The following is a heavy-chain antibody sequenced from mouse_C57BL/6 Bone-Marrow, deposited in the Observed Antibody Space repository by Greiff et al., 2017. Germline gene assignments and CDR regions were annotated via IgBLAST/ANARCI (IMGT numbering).Heavy chain of an antibody. CDR3: TTGGYGSHY. Sequence: VQLKESGAELVRPGASVKLSCTASGFNIKDYYMHWVKQRPEQGLEWIGRIDPEDGDTEYAPKFQGKATMTADTSSHTAYLQLSSLTSEDTAVYYCTTGGYGSHYWGQGTTLTVSS. D-gene: IGHD1-1*01. CDR2: IDPEDGDT. V-gene: IGHV14-1*01. CDR1: GFNIKDYY. J-gene: IGHJ2*01.